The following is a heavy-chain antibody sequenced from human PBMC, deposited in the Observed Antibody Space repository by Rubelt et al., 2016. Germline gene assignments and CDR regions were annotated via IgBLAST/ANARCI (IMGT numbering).Heavy chain of an antibody. D-gene: IGHD3-22*01. V-gene: IGHV4-39*01. CDR1: GGSISSSSYY. Sequence: QLQLQESGPGLVRPSETLSLTCTVSGGSISSSSYYWGWIRQPPGKGLEWIGSIYYSGSTYYNPSLKSRVTISVDTSKNQFSLKLSSVTAADTAVYYCARPNYYDSSGNVGAFDIWGQGTMVTVSS. CDR2: IYYSGST. J-gene: IGHJ3*02. CDR3: ARPNYYDSSGNVGAFDI.